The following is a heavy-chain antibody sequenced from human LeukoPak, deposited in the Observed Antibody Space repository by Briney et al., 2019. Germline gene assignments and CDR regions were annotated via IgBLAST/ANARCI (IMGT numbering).Heavy chain of an antibody. J-gene: IGHJ3*02. CDR1: GGSISSYY. Sequence: PSETLFLTCTVSGGSISSYYWSWIRQPPGKGLEWIGYIYYSGSTNYNPSLKSRVTISVDTSKNQFSLKLSSVTAADTAVYYCARAPWELLRAFDIWGQGTMVTVSS. V-gene: IGHV4-59*01. CDR3: ARAPWELLRAFDI. D-gene: IGHD1-26*01. CDR2: IYYSGST.